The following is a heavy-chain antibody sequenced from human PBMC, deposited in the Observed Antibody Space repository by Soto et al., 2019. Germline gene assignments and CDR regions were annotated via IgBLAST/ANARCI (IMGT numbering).Heavy chain of an antibody. V-gene: IGHV3-9*01. CDR2: ISWNSGSI. J-gene: IGHJ4*02. Sequence: EVQLVESGGGLVQPGRSLRLSCAASGFTFDDYAMHWVRQAPGKGLEWVSGISWNSGSIGYADSVKGRFTISRDNAKNSLYLQMNSLRAEDTAVYYCAKDEKYSGGSPHFDYWGQGTLVTVSS. CDR3: AKDEKYSGGSPHFDY. D-gene: IGHD2-15*01. CDR1: GFTFDDYA.